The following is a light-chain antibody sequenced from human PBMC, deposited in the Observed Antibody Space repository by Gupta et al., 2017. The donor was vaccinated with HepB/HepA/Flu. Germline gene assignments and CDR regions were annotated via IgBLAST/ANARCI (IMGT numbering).Light chain of an antibody. CDR1: QSISNY. CDR3: RQRYRTLS. CDR2: AAS. V-gene: IGKV1-39*01. J-gene: IGKJ3*01. Sequence: DIQLTQSPSSLSASIGDRVTITCRASQSISNYLHWYQQKPGKAPNLLIYAASSLHSGVPSRFSGSGSGTVCTLTISSLQPEDFATYYGRQRYRTLSVGPGTKVGSK.